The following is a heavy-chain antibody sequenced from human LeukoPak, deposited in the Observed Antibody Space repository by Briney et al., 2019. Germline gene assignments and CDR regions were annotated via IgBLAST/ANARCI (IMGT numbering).Heavy chain of an antibody. V-gene: IGHV3-23*01. CDR1: GFTFSSYA. CDR3: AKDYSSGWTPLYGMDV. CDR2: ISGSGGST. J-gene: IGHJ6*02. D-gene: IGHD6-19*01. Sequence: GGSLRLSCAASGFTFSSYAMSWVRQAPGKGLEWVSAISGSGGSTYYADSVKGRFTISRDNSKNTLYLQMNSLRAEDTAVYYCAKDYSSGWTPLYGMDVWGQGTTVTVSS.